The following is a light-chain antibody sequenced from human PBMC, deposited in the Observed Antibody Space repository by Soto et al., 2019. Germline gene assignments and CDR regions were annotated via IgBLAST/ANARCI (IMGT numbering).Light chain of an antibody. CDR2: DVS. V-gene: IGKV3D-15*01. J-gene: IGKJ4*01. Sequence: EIVMTQSPATLSVSPGERATLSCRASLSVSSNFAWYQQRPAQAPRLLIYDVSTRATGVPTRFSGSGSGTEFTLTISSLQSEDFAVYYCQQYHDWPLTFGGGTRVEIK. CDR3: QQYHDWPLT. CDR1: LSVSSN.